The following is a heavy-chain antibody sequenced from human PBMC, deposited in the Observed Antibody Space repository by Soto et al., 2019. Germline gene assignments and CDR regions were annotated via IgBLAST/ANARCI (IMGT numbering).Heavy chain of an antibody. Sequence: PSETLSLTCTVSGDSVSSVGFHWAWLRRPPGKGLEWIGYIYNGGSTYYRPSLESRMHTSLDATRNHYSLGPTSVTAADTAVYFCARAPVGLDTISYFDYWGQGKLVTVSS. V-gene: IGHV4-30-4*01. J-gene: IGHJ4*02. D-gene: IGHD3-3*01. CDR1: GDSVSSVGFH. CDR2: IYNGGST. CDR3: ARAPVGLDTISYFDY.